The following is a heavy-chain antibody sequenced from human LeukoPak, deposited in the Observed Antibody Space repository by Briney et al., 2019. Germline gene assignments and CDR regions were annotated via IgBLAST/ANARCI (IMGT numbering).Heavy chain of an antibody. J-gene: IGHJ4*02. CDR1: GFTFSSYA. V-gene: IGHV3-30*04. Sequence: GGSLRLSCAASGFTFSSYAMHWVRQAPGKGLEWVAVISYDGSNKYYADSVKGRFTISRDNSKNTLYLQMNSLRAEDTAVYYCARVNSITMVRGVLDNWGQGTLVTVSS. D-gene: IGHD3-10*01. CDR3: ARVNSITMVRGVLDN. CDR2: ISYDGSNK.